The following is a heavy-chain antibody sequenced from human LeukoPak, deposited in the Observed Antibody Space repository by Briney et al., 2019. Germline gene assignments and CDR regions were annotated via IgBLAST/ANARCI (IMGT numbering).Heavy chain of an antibody. CDR2: ISPSGDYT. V-gene: IGHV1-46*04. J-gene: IGHJ4*02. D-gene: IGHD6-19*01. Sequence: ASVKVSCKASGDTFSSYYMHWVRQAPGQGLEWMGIISPSGDYTRYAQKLQGRVSMTLDTSTSTVYMELNSLESEDTAMYYCARDNSGWSVDYWGQGTLVTVTS. CDR1: GDTFSSYY. CDR3: ARDNSGWSVDY.